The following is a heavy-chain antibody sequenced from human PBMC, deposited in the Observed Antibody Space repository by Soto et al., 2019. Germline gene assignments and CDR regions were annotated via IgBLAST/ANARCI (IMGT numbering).Heavy chain of an antibody. J-gene: IGHJ4*02. CDR3: AGEVFAGATEGRRDY. CDR1: GYTFTSYY. V-gene: IGHV1-46*01. D-gene: IGHD1-26*01. CDR2: LNPSGGST. Sequence: QVQLVQSGAGVKKPGASVKVSCKASGYTFTSYYMHWVRQAPGHGLEWMGLLNPSGGSTSYAQQFKGRVTMTRDSSRSTGYMELSSLRSEDTAVYYCAGEVFAGATEGRRDYWGQGTLVTVSS.